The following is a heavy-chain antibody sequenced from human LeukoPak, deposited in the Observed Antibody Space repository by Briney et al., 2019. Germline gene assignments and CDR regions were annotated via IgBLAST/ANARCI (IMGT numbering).Heavy chain of an antibody. CDR2: INHSGST. J-gene: IGHJ4*02. CDR3: ASGGYSSSWYR. D-gene: IGHD6-13*01. CDR1: GGSFSGYY. Sequence: SETLSLTCAVYGGSFSGYYWSWIRQPPGKGLEWIGEINHSGSTNYNPSLKSRVTISVDTSKNQFSLKLSSVTAADTAVYYCASGGYSSSWYRWGQGTLVTVSS. V-gene: IGHV4-34*01.